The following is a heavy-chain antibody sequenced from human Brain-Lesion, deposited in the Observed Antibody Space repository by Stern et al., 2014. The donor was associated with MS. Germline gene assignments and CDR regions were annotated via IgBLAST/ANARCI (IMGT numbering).Heavy chain of an antibody. CDR3: ATVSPDAGGHYYRYRHFDY. Sequence: QVQLVQSGAEVKKPGASVKVSCKASGYTLTELSMHWVRQAPRKGLEWMGGFDPADGEMIYAQKFQGRVTMTEDTSTDTAYMELNSLRSEDTAMYYCATVSPDAGGHYYRYRHFDYWGQGTLVTVSS. J-gene: IGHJ4*02. CDR2: FDPADGEM. CDR1: GYTLTELS. V-gene: IGHV1-24*01. D-gene: IGHD1-26*01.